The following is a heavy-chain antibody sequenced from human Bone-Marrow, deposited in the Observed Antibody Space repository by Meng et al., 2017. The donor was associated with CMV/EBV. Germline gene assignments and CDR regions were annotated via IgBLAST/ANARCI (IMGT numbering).Heavy chain of an antibody. J-gene: IGHJ4*02. V-gene: IGHV7-4-1*02. CDR2: INTITGDP. CDR1: DYTFTNYA. CDR3: ARGSLEADEDPG. D-gene: IGHD6-13*01. Sequence: QLVQSGCELKKPGALVKGSCKASDYTFTNYAMNWVRQDPGQGLDWMGWINTITGDPTYAQGFTGRFVFSLDTSVSTAYLQISSLKTDDTAVYYYARGSLEADEDPGWGQGTLVTVSS.